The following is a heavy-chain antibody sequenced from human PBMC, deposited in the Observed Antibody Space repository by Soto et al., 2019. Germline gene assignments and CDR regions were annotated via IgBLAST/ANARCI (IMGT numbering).Heavy chain of an antibody. CDR3: ARGGAYYDILTGYYDYYYYGMDV. D-gene: IGHD3-9*01. Sequence: SETLSLTCTVSGGSISSYYWSWIRQPPGKGLEWIGYIYYSGSTNYNPSLKSRVTISVDTSKNQFSLKLSSVTAADTAVYYCARGGAYYDILTGYYDYYYYGMDVWGQGTTVTVSS. CDR1: GGSISSYY. J-gene: IGHJ6*02. V-gene: IGHV4-59*01. CDR2: IYYSGST.